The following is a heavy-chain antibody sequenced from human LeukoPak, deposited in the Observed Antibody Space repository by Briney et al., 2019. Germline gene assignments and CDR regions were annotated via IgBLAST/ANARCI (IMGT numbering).Heavy chain of an antibody. D-gene: IGHD1-7*01. V-gene: IGHV4-34*01. CDR3: AREPMELRHYFDY. Sequence: SETLSPTCAVYGGSFSGYYWSWIRQPPGKGLEWIGEINHSGSTNYNPSLKSRVTISVDTSKNQFSLKLSSVTAADTAVYYCAREPMELRHYFDYWGQGTLVTVSS. J-gene: IGHJ4*02. CDR2: INHSGST. CDR1: GGSFSGYY.